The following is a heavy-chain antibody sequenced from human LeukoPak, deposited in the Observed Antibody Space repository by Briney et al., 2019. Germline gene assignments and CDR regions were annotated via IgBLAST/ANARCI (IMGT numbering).Heavy chain of an antibody. D-gene: IGHD6-13*01. CDR3: ARPKSAAGTVHDLDAFDV. J-gene: IGHJ3*01. V-gene: IGHV4-59*08. Sequence: SETLSLTCSVSGGSISSYYWSWLRQPPGKGLEWIGYIYYRGNTKYNPSLRSRVTISIDTSKNQFSLKLTSVTAADTAMYYCARPKSAAGTVHDLDAFDVWGQGTMVTVSS. CDR1: GGSISSYY. CDR2: IYYRGNT.